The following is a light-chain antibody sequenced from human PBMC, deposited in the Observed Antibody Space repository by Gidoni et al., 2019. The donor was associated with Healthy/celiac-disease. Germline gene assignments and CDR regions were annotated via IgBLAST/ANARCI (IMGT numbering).Light chain of an antibody. CDR2: WAS. CDR3: QQHDSTPPT. V-gene: IGKV4-1*01. CDR1: QSVLYSSNNKNY. Sequence: DIVMTQSPDSLAGSLGERATINCKSSQSVLYSSNNKNYLAWYQQKPGQPPKLLIYWASTRESGVPDRFSGSGSGTDFTLTISILQAEDVAVYYCQQHDSTPPTFGGGTKVEIK. J-gene: IGKJ4*01.